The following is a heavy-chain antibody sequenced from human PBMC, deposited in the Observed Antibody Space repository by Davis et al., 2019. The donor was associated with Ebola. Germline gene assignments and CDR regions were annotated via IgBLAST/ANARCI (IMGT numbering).Heavy chain of an antibody. CDR2: ISEDGREK. J-gene: IGHJ6*03. CDR3: ARPRMGKWSHMDV. CDR1: GFTFYANW. Sequence: GESLKIPCAASGFTFYANWMSWVRQAPGKGLEWVAKISEDGREKNYVDSVEARFTISRDNVKNSVHLQMNSLTIEDTAVYYCARPRMGKWSHMDVWGNGTTVTVSS. V-gene: IGHV3-7*03. D-gene: IGHD2-8*01.